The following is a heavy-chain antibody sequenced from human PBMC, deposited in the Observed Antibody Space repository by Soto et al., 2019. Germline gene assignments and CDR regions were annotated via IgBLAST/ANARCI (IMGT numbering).Heavy chain of an antibody. CDR3: AREHDGLNWGTAFDI. D-gene: IGHD7-27*01. V-gene: IGHV3-33*01. CDR1: GFTFSSYG. J-gene: IGHJ3*02. CDR2: IWYDGSNK. Sequence: QVQLVESGGGVVQPGRSLRLSCAASGFTFSSYGMHWVRQAPGKGLEWVAVIWYDGSNKYYADSVKGRFTISRDNSKNTLYLQMNSLRAEDTAVYYCAREHDGLNWGTAFDIWGQGTMVTVSS.